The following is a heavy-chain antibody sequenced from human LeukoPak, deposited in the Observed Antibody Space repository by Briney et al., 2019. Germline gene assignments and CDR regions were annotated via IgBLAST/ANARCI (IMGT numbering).Heavy chain of an antibody. V-gene: IGHV4-4*07. J-gene: IGHJ6*03. CDR2: IYTSGST. Sequence: SETLSLTCTVSGGSISSSYWTWIRQPAGKGLEWIGRIYTSGSTNYNPSLKSRVTMSVDTSKNQFSLKLSSVTAADTAVYYCARDPRPPGTYWDYYYYYMDVWGKGTTVTVSS. CDR3: ARDPRPPGTYWDYYYYYMDV. D-gene: IGHD3-10*01. CDR1: GGSISSSY.